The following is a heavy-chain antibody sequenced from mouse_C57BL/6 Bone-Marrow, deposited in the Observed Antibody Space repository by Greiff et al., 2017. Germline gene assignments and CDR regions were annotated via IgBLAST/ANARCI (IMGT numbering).Heavy chain of an antibody. CDR1: GYTFTSYR. J-gene: IGHJ4*01. Sequence: QVQLQQPGAELVMPGASVKLSCKASGYTFTSYRMHWVKKRPGQGLEWIGEIDPSDSYTNYNQKFKGTSTLTVDKSSSTAYMQLSSLTSEESAVYYCARKFKGAMDYWGQGTSVTVSS. V-gene: IGHV1-69*01. CDR3: ARKFKGAMDY. CDR2: IDPSDSYT.